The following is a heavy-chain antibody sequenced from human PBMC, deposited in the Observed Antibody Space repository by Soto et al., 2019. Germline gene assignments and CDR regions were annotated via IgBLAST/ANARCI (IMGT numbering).Heavy chain of an antibody. CDR3: ARQYCSGTSCADGMRFDP. V-gene: IGHV4-34*01. J-gene: IGHJ5*02. D-gene: IGHD2-2*01. Sequence: QVQLQQWGAGLLKPSETLSLTCAVYVGSFSGYYWSWIRQPPGKGLEWIGEINHSGRTNYNPSLKSRVTMSVDTSKNQFSLKLSSVTAADTAVYYCARQYCSGTSCADGMRFDPWGQGTLVTVSS. CDR2: INHSGRT. CDR1: VGSFSGYY.